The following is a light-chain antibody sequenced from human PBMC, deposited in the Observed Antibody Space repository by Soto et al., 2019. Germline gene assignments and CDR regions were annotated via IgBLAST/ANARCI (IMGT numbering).Light chain of an antibody. CDR3: QQYNNWPLYT. J-gene: IGKJ2*01. CDR1: QSVSSN. CDR2: GAS. Sequence: EIVMTRSPATLSVSPGERATLSCRASQSVSSNLAWYQQKPGQAPRHLIYGASTRATGIPARFSGSGSGTEFTLTISSLQSEDFAVYYCQQYNNWPLYTFGQGTKLEIK. V-gene: IGKV3-15*01.